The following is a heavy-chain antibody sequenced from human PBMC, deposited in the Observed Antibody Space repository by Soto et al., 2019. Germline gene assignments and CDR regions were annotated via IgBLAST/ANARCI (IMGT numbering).Heavy chain of an antibody. CDR1: GGTFSSYA. D-gene: IGHD6-19*01. Sequence: QVQLVQSGAEVKKPGSSVKVSCKASGGTFSSYAISWVRQAPGQGLEWMGGIIPIFGTANYAQKFQRRVTITADESTSTAYMEMSRMRSEETAVYYCARAPTLCCGWYGDNAFDIWGQGTMVTVSS. CDR3: ARAPTLCCGWYGDNAFDI. CDR2: IIPIFGTA. J-gene: IGHJ3*02. V-gene: IGHV1-69*01.